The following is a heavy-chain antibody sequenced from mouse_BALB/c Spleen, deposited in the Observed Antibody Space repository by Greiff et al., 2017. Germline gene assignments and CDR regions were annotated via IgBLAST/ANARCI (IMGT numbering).Heavy chain of an antibody. CDR3: TRRWLPHWYFDD. Sequence: EVKLEESGGGLVQPGGSMKLSCVASGFSFSNYWMNWVSQYPEQGLEWVAEISLKSNNYATNYAESVKGRFTISRDDSKSSVYLQMNNLRAEDTGIYYCTRRWLPHWYFDDWGAGTTVTVSS. D-gene: IGHD2-3*01. CDR1: GFSFSNYW. CDR2: ISLKSNNYAT. J-gene: IGHJ1*01. V-gene: IGHV6-6*02.